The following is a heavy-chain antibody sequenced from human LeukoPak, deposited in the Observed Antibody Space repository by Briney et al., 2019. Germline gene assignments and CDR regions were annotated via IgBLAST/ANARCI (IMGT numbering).Heavy chain of an antibody. CDR2: IYYSGST. CDR1: GGSISSYY. J-gene: IGHJ4*02. V-gene: IGHV4-59*12. CDR3: ARDDGDNSSGFDY. Sequence: PSETLSLTCTVSGGSISSYYWSWIRQPPGKGLEWIGYIYYSGSTNYNPSLKSRVTISVDTSKNQFSLKLSSVTAADTAVYYCARDDGDNSSGFDYWGQGTLVTVSS. D-gene: IGHD3-22*01.